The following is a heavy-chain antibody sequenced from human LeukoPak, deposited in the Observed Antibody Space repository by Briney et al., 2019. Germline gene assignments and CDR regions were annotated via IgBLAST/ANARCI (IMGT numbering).Heavy chain of an antibody. CDR2: INHSGST. D-gene: IGHD6-19*01. CDR3: AKGGWYAFDI. J-gene: IGHJ3*02. Sequence: SETLSLTCAVYGGSFSGYYWSWIRQPPGKGLEWIGEINHSGSTNYNPSLKSRVTISVDTSKNQFSLKLSSVTAADTAVYYCAKGGWYAFDIWGQGTMVTVSS. V-gene: IGHV4-34*01. CDR1: GGSFSGYY.